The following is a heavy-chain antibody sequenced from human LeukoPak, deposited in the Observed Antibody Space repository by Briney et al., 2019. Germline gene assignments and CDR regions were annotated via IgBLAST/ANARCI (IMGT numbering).Heavy chain of an antibody. J-gene: IGHJ4*02. Sequence: GGSLRLSCAASGFTFSSYAMHWVRQAPGKGLEWVAVISYNGSNKYYADSVKGRFTISRDNSKNTLYLQMNSLRAEDTAVYYCAKDSRNHYDSSGYYWGQGTLVTVSS. CDR2: ISYNGSNK. CDR3: AKDSRNHYDSSGYY. V-gene: IGHV3-30-3*01. D-gene: IGHD3-22*01. CDR1: GFTFSSYA.